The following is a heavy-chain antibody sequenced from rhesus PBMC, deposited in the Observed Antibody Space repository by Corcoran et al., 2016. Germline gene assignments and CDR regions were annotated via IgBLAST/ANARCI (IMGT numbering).Heavy chain of an antibody. CDR1: GGSFSGYY. J-gene: IGHJ4*01. D-gene: IGHD1-44*01. V-gene: IGHV4-165*01. CDR2: ISGSSGRT. Sequence: QVQLQESGPGLVKPSETLSLTCAVSGGSFSGYYWGWIRQPPGKGLGWIGYISGSSGRTDSNPSLKSRVTISTDTSKNQFSLKLSSVTAADTAVYYCARAKWELVFDYWGQGVLVTVSS. CDR3: ARAKWELVFDY.